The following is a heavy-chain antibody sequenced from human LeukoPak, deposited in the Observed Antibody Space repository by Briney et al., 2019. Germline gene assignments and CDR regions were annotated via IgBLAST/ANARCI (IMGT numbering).Heavy chain of an antibody. CDR3: ARGVQLWLRGGWYFDL. J-gene: IGHJ2*01. CDR2: IYYSGST. CDR1: GGSISSYY. Sequence: PSETLSLTCTVPGGSISSYYWSWIRQPPGKGLEWIGYIYYSGSTNYNPSLKSRVTISVDTSKNQFSLKLSSVTAADTAVYYCARGVQLWLRGGWYFDLWGRGTLVTVSS. D-gene: IGHD5-18*01. V-gene: IGHV4-59*01.